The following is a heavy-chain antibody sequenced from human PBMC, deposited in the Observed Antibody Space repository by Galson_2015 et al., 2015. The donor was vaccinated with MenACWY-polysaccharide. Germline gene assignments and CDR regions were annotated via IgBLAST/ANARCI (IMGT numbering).Heavy chain of an antibody. CDR2: INTYNGNT. Sequence: SVKVSCKASGYTFNNYAINWVRQAPGQGLEWMGWINTYNGNTNYAQKVHGRFNVTADSNTAYMELQSLRSDDTAVYYCARDAGGTEDYWGQGTLVTVSS. CDR3: ARDAGGTEDY. V-gene: IGHV1-18*04. J-gene: IGHJ4*02. CDR1: GYTFNNYA. D-gene: IGHD2-15*01.